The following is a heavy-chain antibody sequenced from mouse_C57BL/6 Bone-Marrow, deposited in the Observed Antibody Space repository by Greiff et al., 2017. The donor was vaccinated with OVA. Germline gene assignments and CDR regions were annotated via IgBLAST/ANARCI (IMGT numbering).Heavy chain of an antibody. CDR1: GYAFSSSW. CDR2: IYPGGGDT. D-gene: IGHD1-1*01. V-gene: IGHV1-82*01. CDR3: ERYTTVVGFDD. Sequence: QVQLQQSGPELVKPGASVKISCKASGYAFSSSWMNWVKQRPGQGLEWIGRIYPGGGDTNYNGKFKGKATLTADKSSSTAYMQLSSLTSEDSAVYSCERYTTVVGFDDWGTGTTLTVSS. J-gene: IGHJ1*03.